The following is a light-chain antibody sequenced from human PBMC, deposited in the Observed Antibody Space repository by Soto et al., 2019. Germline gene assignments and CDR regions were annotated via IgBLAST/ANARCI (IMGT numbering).Light chain of an antibody. J-gene: IGLJ7*01. CDR1: SSNIGNFY. CDR3: AAWDDSLSGPGV. CDR2: KNN. Sequence: QAVVTQPPSASGTPGQRVTISCSGSSSNIGNFYVYWYQQLPGMAPKLLIYKNNQRPLGVPDRFSGSKSGTSASLAISGLRSEDEADYYCAAWDDSLSGPGVFGGGTQLTVL. V-gene: IGLV1-47*01.